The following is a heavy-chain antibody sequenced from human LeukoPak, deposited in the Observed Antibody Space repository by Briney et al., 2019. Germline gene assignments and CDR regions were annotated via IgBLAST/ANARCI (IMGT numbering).Heavy chain of an antibody. Sequence: GESLKISCKDSGYSFTSYWIGWVRQMPGKGLEWMGIIYPGDSDTRYSPSFQGQVTISPDKSINTAYLQWSSPKASDTAIYYCARRGEAMDPFDYWGQGTLVTVSS. CDR2: IYPGDSDT. J-gene: IGHJ4*02. CDR1: GYSFTSYW. CDR3: ARRGEAMDPFDY. D-gene: IGHD5-18*01. V-gene: IGHV5-51*01.